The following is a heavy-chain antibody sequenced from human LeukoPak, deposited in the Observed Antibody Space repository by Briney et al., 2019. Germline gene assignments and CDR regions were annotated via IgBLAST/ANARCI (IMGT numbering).Heavy chain of an antibody. CDR2: IYDSGST. Sequence: SETLSLTCTVSGGSIRSSYYYWGWIRQPPGKGLEWIGSIYDSGSTYYNPSLKSRVTISVDTSKNQFSLKLSSVTAADTAVYYCARAGQGIAARLDYWGQGTLVTVSS. CDR3: ARAGQGIAARLDY. D-gene: IGHD6-6*01. J-gene: IGHJ4*02. V-gene: IGHV4-39*01. CDR1: GGSIRSSYYY.